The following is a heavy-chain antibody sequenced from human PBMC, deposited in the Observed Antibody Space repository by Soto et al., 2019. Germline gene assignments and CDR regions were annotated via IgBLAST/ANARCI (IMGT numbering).Heavy chain of an antibody. Sequence: GASVKVSCKVSGYTLTELSMHWVRQAPGKGLEWMGGFDPEDGETIYAQKFQARVTMTEDTSTDTAYMELSSLRSEDTAVYYCATGSVAGTFRLLYYYYYGMDVWGQGTTVTVSS. CDR1: GYTLTELS. CDR3: ATGSVAGTFRLLYYYYYGMDV. D-gene: IGHD6-19*01. V-gene: IGHV1-24*01. J-gene: IGHJ6*02. CDR2: FDPEDGET.